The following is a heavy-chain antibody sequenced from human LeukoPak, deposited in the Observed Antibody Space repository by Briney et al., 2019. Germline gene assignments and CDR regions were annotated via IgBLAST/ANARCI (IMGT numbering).Heavy chain of an antibody. CDR1: GYSFTSYW. CDR3: ARSIVVVVAAPSGAFDI. CDR2: IYPGDSDT. V-gene: IGHV5-51*01. D-gene: IGHD2-15*01. Sequence: PGESLKISCKGSGYSFTSYWIGWVRQMPGKGLEWMGIIYPGDSDTRYSPSFQGQVTISADKSISTAYLQWSSLKASDTAMYYCARSIVVVVAAPSGAFDIWGQGTMVTVSS. J-gene: IGHJ3*02.